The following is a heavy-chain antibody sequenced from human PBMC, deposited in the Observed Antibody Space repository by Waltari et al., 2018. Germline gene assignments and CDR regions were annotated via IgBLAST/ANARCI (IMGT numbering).Heavy chain of an antibody. CDR3: AKAGGIAAAEFQFDF. J-gene: IGHJ4*02. V-gene: IGHV3-23*01. D-gene: IGHD6-13*01. CDR2: ISGPALTT. CDR1: GFTFSSYA. Sequence: EVQLLESGGDLVQPGGSLRLSCAASGFTFSSYAMTWVRQAPGKGLEWVSSISGPALTTFYADSVKGRFSVSRDNSKNTLYLQINGLRADDTAVYYCAKAGGIAAAEFQFDFWGRGTLVTVSS.